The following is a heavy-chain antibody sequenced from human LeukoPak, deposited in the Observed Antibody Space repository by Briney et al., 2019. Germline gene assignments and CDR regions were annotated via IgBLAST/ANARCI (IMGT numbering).Heavy chain of an antibody. V-gene: IGHV3-21*01. CDR3: ARDIAVAGTADY. CDR2: ISSSSSYI. CDR1: GFTFSSYS. J-gene: IGHJ4*02. D-gene: IGHD6-19*01. Sequence: GGSLRLSCAASGFTFSSYSMNWVRQAPGKGLEWVLSISSSSSYIYYADSVKGRFTISRDNAKNSLYLQMNSLRAEDTAVYYCARDIAVAGTADYWGQGTLVTVSS.